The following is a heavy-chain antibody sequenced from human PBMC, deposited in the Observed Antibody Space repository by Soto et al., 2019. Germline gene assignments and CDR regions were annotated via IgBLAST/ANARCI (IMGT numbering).Heavy chain of an antibody. CDR1: GITFSDYG. CDR2: GWKDGSNR. J-gene: IGHJ4*02. V-gene: IGHV3-30*02. CDR3: AKVPRGSNFGYYNF. D-gene: IGHD5-18*01. Sequence: GGSLTLSCAASGITFSDYGMHWVRQAPGKGLEWVAGGWKDGSNRYYVDSVKGRFTISRDNSKNTLYLQMNSRRDEDTAVYYCAKVPRGSNFGYYNFWGQGTLVTVSS.